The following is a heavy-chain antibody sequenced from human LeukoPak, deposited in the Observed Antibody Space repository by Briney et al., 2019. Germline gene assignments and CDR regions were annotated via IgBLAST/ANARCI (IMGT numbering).Heavy chain of an antibody. J-gene: IGHJ5*02. CDR1: GGSISSGGYY. D-gene: IGHD3-3*01. Sequence: SQTLSLTCTVSGGSISSGGYYWSWIRQPPGKGLEWIGYIYHSGSTYYNPSLKSRVTISVDRSKNQFSLKLSSVTAADTAVYYCARGSITIFGVVRWFDPWGQGTLVTVSS. CDR2: IYHSGST. CDR3: ARGSITIFGVVRWFDP. V-gene: IGHV4-30-2*01.